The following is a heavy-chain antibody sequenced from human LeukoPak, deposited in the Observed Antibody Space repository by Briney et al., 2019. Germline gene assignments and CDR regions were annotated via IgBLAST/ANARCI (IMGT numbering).Heavy chain of an antibody. CDR2: INPNSGDT. CDR1: GYTFTGYH. V-gene: IGHV1-2*06. J-gene: IGHJ4*02. Sequence: ASVKVSCKASGYTFTGYHMHRVRQAPGQGLERMGRINPNSGDTNYAQKFQGRVTMTRDTSISTAYMELSRLRSDDTAVYYCARDYCSSTSCLFDYWGQGTLVAVSS. CDR3: ARDYCSSTSCLFDY. D-gene: IGHD2-2*01.